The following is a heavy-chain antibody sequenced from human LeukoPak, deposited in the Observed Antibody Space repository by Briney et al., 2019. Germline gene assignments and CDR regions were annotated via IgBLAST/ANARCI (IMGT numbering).Heavy chain of an antibody. D-gene: IGHD6-19*01. CDR1: GYTFTGYY. J-gene: IGHJ4*02. Sequence: SVKVSCKASGYTFTGYYMHWVRQAPGQRLEGMGWINPNSGGTNYAQKFQGRVTMTRDTSISTAYMELSRLRSDDTAVYYCARDRTRTGYSSGWYHDYWGQGTLVTVSS. CDR3: ARDRTRTGYSSGWYHDY. V-gene: IGHV1-2*02. CDR2: INPNSGGT.